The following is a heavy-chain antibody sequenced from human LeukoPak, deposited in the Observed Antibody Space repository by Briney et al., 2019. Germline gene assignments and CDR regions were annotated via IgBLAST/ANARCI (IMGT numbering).Heavy chain of an antibody. CDR3: ARVCRDGYLMDY. CDR2: IIPIFGTA. CDR1: GGTFSSYA. V-gene: IGHV1-69*05. J-gene: IGHJ4*02. D-gene: IGHD5-24*01. Sequence: ASVKVSXKASGGTFSSYAISWVRQAPGQGLEWIGGIIPIFGTANYAQKFQGRVTITTDESTSTAYMELSSLRSEDTAVYYCARVCRDGYLMDYWGQGTLVTVSS.